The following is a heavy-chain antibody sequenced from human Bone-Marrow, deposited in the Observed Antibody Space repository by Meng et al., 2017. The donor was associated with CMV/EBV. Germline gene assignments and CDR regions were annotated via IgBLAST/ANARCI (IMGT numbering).Heavy chain of an antibody. CDR1: GFTFSSYA. Sequence: GESLKISCAASGFTFSSYAMHWARQAPGKGLEWVAVISYDGSNKYYADSVKGRFTISRDNSKNTLYLQMNSLRAEDTAVYYCARDRGGYYDSSGYYYTYFDYWGQGTLVTVSS. CDR3: ARDRGGYYDSSGYYYTYFDY. V-gene: IGHV3-30*04. J-gene: IGHJ4*02. D-gene: IGHD3-22*01. CDR2: ISYDGSNK.